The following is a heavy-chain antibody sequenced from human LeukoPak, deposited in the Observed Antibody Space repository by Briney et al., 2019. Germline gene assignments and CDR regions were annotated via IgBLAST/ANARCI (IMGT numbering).Heavy chain of an antibody. CDR2: IYPGDSDT. Sequence: GESLQISCKGSGYSFTSYWIGWVRQMPGKGLEWMGIIYPGDSDTRYSPSFQGQVTISADKSISTAYLQWSSLKASDTAMYYCASFRGGRYNWNDEITAPFDYWGQGTLVTVSS. V-gene: IGHV5-51*01. CDR1: GYSFTSYW. CDR3: ASFRGGRYNWNDEITAPFDY. J-gene: IGHJ4*02. D-gene: IGHD1-1*01.